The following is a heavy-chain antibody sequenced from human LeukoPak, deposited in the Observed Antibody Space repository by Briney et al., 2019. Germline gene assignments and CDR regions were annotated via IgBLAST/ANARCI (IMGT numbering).Heavy chain of an antibody. CDR3: ARACGGDCYAFDI. CDR1: GGSISSGGYS. Sequence: PSETLSLTCAVSGGSISSGGYSWSWIRQPPGKGLEWIGYIYHSGSTYYNPSLKSRVTISVDRSKNQFSLKLSSVTAADTAVYYSARACGGDCYAFDIWGQGTMVTVSS. V-gene: IGHV4-30-2*01. CDR2: IYHSGST. D-gene: IGHD2-21*02. J-gene: IGHJ3*02.